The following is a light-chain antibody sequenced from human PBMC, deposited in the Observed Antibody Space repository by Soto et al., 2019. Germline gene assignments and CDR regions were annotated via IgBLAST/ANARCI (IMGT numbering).Light chain of an antibody. CDR2: DAS. CDR1: QGISNY. V-gene: IGKV1-33*01. Sequence: DIQLTQSPSSLSASVGDRVTITCPASQGISNYLPWYQQKPGKAPKLLIYDASNLETGVPSRFSGSGSGTEFTFTISSLQPEDFATYYCQQHNNFPLTFGGGTRVEIK. CDR3: QQHNNFPLT. J-gene: IGKJ5*01.